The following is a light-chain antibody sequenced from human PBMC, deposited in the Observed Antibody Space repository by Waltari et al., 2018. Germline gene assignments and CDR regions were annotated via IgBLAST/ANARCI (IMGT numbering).Light chain of an antibody. J-gene: IGLJ2*01. Sequence: QSVLTQPPSASGAPGQRVTISCSGSNSNIGRNVVLWYQHLPGTAPRLLIHTNDQRPSGVPDRFSGSKSGTSASLTISGLQSEDETDYFCATWDDSLNAVVFGGGTKLTV. CDR2: TND. CDR3: ATWDDSLNAVV. CDR1: NSNIGRNV. V-gene: IGLV1-44*01.